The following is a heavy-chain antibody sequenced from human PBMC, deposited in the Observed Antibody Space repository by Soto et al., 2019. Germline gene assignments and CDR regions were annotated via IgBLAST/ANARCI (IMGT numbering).Heavy chain of an antibody. CDR2: ISAYNGNT. CDR1: GYTFTSHG. CDR3: AGFRGVYLDPLTPTLFDY. V-gene: IGHV1-18*01. J-gene: IGHJ4*02. D-gene: IGHD3-10*01. Sequence: GASVKVSCKASGYTFTSHGISWVRQAPGQGLEWMGWISAYNGNTNYAQKLQGRVTMTTDTSTGTAYMELRSLRSDDTAVYYCAGFRGVYLDPLTPTLFDYWGQGTLVTVSS.